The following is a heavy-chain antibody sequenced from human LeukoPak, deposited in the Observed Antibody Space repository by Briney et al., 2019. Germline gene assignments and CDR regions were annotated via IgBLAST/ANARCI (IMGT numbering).Heavy chain of an antibody. Sequence: GGSLRLSCAASGFTFSIYGMIWVRQAPGKGLEWVSTISERNGATYYADSVKGRFTISRDNSKNTLYLQMNSLRAEDTAVYYCAKDGTELSGSYLLWGQGTLVTVSS. CDR2: ISERNGAT. D-gene: IGHD1-26*01. V-gene: IGHV3-23*01. J-gene: IGHJ4*02. CDR3: AKDGTELSGSYLL. CDR1: GFTFSIYG.